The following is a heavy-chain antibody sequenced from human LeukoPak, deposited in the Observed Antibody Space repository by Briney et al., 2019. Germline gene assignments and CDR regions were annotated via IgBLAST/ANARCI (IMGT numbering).Heavy chain of an antibody. J-gene: IGHJ3*02. Sequence: PSETLSLTCTVSAGSISSSSYYWGWIRQPPGKGLEWIGSIYYSGSTYYNPSLKSRVTISVDTSKNQFSLKLGSVTAADTAVYYCVVLGGMPDAFDIWGQGTMVTVSS. D-gene: IGHD2-2*01. CDR2: IYYSGST. V-gene: IGHV4-39*07. CDR1: AGSISSSSYY. CDR3: VVLGGMPDAFDI.